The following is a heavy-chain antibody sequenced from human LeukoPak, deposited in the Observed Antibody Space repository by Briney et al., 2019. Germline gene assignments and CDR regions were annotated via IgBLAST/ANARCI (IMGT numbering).Heavy chain of an antibody. CDR3: ARSNQADDY. CDR2: INPGGSSI. Sequence: GGSLRLSCAASGFTFNSYWMHWVRQVPGKGLVWVARINPGGSSITYADSVKGRFTISRDNAKNTLYPQMDSLRAEDTGVYYCARSNQADDYWGQGTLVTVSS. J-gene: IGHJ4*02. V-gene: IGHV3-74*01. CDR1: GFTFNSYW.